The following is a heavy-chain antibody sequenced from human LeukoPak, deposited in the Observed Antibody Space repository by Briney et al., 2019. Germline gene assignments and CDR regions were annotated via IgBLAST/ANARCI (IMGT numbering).Heavy chain of an antibody. D-gene: IGHD2-2*01. CDR2: INHSGST. CDR3: ARTCSSTSCYEF. J-gene: IGHJ4*02. CDR1: GGSFSGYY. Sequence: SETLSLTCAVYGGSFSGYYWSWIRQPPGKGLEWIGEINHSGSTNYNPSLKSQVTISVDTSKNQFSLKLSSVTAADTAVYYCARTCSSTSCYEFWGQGTLVTVSS. V-gene: IGHV4-34*01.